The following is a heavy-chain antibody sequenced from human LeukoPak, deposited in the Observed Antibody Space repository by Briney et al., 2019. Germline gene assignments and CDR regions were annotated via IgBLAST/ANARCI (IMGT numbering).Heavy chain of an antibody. J-gene: IGHJ6*02. CDR2: IIPIFGTA. D-gene: IGHD6-19*01. V-gene: IGHV1-69*01. CDR1: LGALSGYA. CDR3: ARGLLSGAVAGYYYYGMDV. Sequence: PSANLSCTASLGALSGYAISWVRQAPGPGLEWMGGIIPIFGTANYAQKLQGRVTITADESTSTAYMELSSLRSEDTAVYYCARGLLSGAVAGYYYYGMDVWGQGTRVTVSS.